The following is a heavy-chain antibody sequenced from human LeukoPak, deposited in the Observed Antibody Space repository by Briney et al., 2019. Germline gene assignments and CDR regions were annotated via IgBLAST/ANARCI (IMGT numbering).Heavy chain of an antibody. D-gene: IGHD6-19*01. CDR1: GGSISSSSYY. Sequence: KPSETLSLTCTVSGGSISSSSYYWGWIRQPLGKGLEWIGSIYYSGSTYYNPSLKSRVTISVDTSKNQFSLKLSSVTAADTAVYYCAGIAVAGSLDDYWGQGTLVTVSS. CDR2: IYYSGST. V-gene: IGHV4-39*01. CDR3: AGIAVAGSLDDY. J-gene: IGHJ4*02.